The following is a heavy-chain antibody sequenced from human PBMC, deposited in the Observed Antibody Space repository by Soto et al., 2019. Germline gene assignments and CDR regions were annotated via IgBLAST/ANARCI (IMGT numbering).Heavy chain of an antibody. CDR2: ISAYNGNT. CDR1: GYTFTSYG. CDR3: VNGAMVSNFDY. D-gene: IGHD5-18*01. J-gene: IGHJ4*02. Sequence: ASVKVSCKASGYTFTSYGISWVRQAPGQGLEWMGWISAYNGNTNYAQKLQGRVTMTTDTSTSTAYMELSSLRSEDTAVYYCVNGAMVSNFDYWGQGTLVTVSS. V-gene: IGHV1-18*04.